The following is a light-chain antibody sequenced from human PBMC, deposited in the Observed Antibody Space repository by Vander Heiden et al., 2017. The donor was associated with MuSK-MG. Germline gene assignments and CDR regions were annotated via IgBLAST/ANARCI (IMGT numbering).Light chain of an antibody. CDR2: DAS. J-gene: IGKJ1*01. V-gene: IGKV3-15*01. CDR1: QSVSSN. CDR3: QQYNTWPWT. Sequence: VVVTQSPATLSVSPGERATLSCRASQSVSSNLAWYQHRPGQPPRLLIYDASTRATGIPARFSGSGSGTEFTLTISSLQSEDFAVYFCQQYNTWPWTFGQVTKVEIK.